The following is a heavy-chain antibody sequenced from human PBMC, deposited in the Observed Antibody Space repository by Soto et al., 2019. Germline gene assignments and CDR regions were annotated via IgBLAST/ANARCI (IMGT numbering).Heavy chain of an antibody. CDR3: AREVSSWYLPYYYYGMDV. CDR2: TYYRSKWYN. CDR1: GDSVSSNSAA. V-gene: IGHV6-1*01. D-gene: IGHD6-13*01. Sequence: SQTLSLTCAISGDSVSSNSAAWNWIRQSPSRGLEWLGRTYYRSKWYNDYAVSVKSRITINPDTSKNHFSLQLNSVTPEDTAVYYCAREVSSWYLPYYYYGMDVWGQGTTVTVSS. J-gene: IGHJ6*02.